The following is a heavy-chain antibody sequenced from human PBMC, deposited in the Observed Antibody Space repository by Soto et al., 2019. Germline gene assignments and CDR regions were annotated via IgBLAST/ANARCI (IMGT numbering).Heavy chain of an antibody. D-gene: IGHD1-26*01. J-gene: IGHJ4*02. Sequence: QVQLQESGPGLVKPSGTLSLTCAVSGGSISSSNWWIWVRQTPGKGLEWIGEIYHSGTANYNPSLKSRVTMSVDKSKNHFSLKLGALTAADTAFYSCAKWEAQGRTVFDTWGQGTLVIVSS. CDR1: GGSISSSNW. V-gene: IGHV4-4*02. CDR2: IYHSGTA. CDR3: AKWEAQGRTVFDT.